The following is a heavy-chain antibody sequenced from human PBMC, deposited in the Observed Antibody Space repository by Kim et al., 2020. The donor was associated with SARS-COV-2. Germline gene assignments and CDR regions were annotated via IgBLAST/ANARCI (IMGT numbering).Heavy chain of an antibody. CDR3: ATWIGMDV. J-gene: IGHJ6*02. D-gene: IGHD2-2*03. CDR2: DGDT. V-gene: IGHV1-24*01. Sequence: DGDTIHAPKYQGRVTMTEDTSTDTAYLELSSLRSEDTAVYYCATWIGMDVWGQGTTVTVSS.